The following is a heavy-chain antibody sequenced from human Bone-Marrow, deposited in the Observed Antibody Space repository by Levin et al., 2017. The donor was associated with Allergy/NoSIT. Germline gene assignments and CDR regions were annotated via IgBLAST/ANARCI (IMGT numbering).Heavy chain of an antibody. Sequence: GESLKISCAASGFNFGDFGMYWVRQAPGKGLESVAAISYHSTYHYYPASVQGRFTISRDNSKNTVDLEMNDLRAEDTAVYYCARDSNVMTGYCDSWGQGSRVIVSS. CDR2: ISYHSTYH. CDR1: GFNFGDFG. D-gene: IGHD3-9*01. CDR3: ARDSNVMTGYCDS. V-gene: IGHV3-33*05. J-gene: IGHJ4*02.